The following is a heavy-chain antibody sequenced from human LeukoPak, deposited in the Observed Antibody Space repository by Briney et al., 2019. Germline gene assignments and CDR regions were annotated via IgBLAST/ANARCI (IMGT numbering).Heavy chain of an antibody. Sequence: SQTLSLTCAISGDSVSRNSAAWNWIRQSPSRGLEWLGRTYYRSKWYNDYAVSLRGRTTINPDTSKNQFSLQLTSVTPEDTAVYYCARNYGLDVWGQGTTVTVSS. CDR3: ARNYGLDV. CDR2: TYYRSKWYN. CDR1: GDSVSRNSAA. J-gene: IGHJ6*02. V-gene: IGHV6-1*01.